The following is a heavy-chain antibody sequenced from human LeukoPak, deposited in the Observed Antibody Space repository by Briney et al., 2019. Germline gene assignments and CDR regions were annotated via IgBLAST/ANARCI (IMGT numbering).Heavy chain of an antibody. CDR1: GFTFSSYA. Sequence: GGSLRLSCAASGFTFSSYAMHWVRQAPGKGLEWVALIWYDGSNEYYADSVKGRFTISGDNSKNTLYLQMNSLRAEDTAVYYCARVDSYCSGEGCYYYYGMDVWGQGTTVTVSS. V-gene: IGHV3-33*08. J-gene: IGHJ6*02. CDR2: IWYDGSNE. CDR3: ARVDSYCSGEGCYYYYGMDV. D-gene: IGHD2-15*01.